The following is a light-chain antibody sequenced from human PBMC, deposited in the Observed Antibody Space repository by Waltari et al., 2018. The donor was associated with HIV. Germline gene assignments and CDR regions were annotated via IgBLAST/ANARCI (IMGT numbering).Light chain of an antibody. J-gene: IGKJ2*01. CDR3: QQYSGSPYT. Sequence: EILLTQSPDTLSLSPGERAILSCRASQSVGSNYLGWFQHRPVHPPRLLIYSASTRAAGIPDRFSGSESGTHFTLTINKLEPAEFTMYYCQQYSGSPYTFVQGT. CDR1: QSVGSNY. CDR2: SAS. V-gene: IGKV3-20*01.